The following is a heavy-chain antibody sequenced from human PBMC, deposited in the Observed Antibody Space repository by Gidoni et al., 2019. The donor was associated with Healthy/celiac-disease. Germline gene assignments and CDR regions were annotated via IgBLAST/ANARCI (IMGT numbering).Heavy chain of an antibody. V-gene: IGHV4-39*01. J-gene: IGHJ4*02. CDR2: IYYSGST. CDR3: ARRTITIFGVVKDDY. CDR1: GCSISSSSYY. D-gene: IGHD3-3*01. Sequence: QLQLQESGPGLVKPSETLSLTCTVSGCSISSSSYYWGWIRQPPGKGLEWIGSIYYSGSTYYNPSLKSRVTISVDTSKNQFSLKLSSVTAADTAVYYCARRTITIFGVVKDDYWGQGTLVTVSS.